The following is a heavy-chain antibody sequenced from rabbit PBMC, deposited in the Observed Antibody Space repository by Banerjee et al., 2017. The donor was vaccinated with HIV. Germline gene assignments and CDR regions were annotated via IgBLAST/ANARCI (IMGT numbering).Heavy chain of an antibody. J-gene: IGHJ4*01. D-gene: IGHD4-1*01. V-gene: IGHV1S45*01. CDR1: GFSFSSSYW. CDR3: ARDLAGVIGWNFGL. CDR2: IYAGNGGDT. Sequence: QEQLEESGGDLVKPGASLTLTCTASGFSFSSSYWMSWVRQAPGKGLEWITCIYAGNGGDTYYASWAKGRFSISKTSSTTVTLQMISLTAADTAIYFCARDLAGVIGWNFGLWVPGTLVPVS.